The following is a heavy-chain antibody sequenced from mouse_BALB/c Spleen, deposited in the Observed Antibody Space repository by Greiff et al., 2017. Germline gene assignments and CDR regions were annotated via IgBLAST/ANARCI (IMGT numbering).Heavy chain of an antibody. CDR2: IAPGSGST. Sequence: ELVKPGASVKLSCKASGYTFTSYWINWIKQRPGQGLEWIGRIAPGSGSTYYNEMFKGKATLTVDTSSSTAYIQLSSLSSEDSAVYFCARGYDGYYFDYWGQGTTLTVSS. J-gene: IGHJ2*01. D-gene: IGHD2-3*01. V-gene: IGHV1S41*01. CDR1: GYTFTSYW. CDR3: ARGYDGYYFDY.